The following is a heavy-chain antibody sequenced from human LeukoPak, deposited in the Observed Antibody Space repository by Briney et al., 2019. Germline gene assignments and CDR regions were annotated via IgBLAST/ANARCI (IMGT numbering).Heavy chain of an antibody. D-gene: IGHD1-26*01. J-gene: IGHJ3*02. CDR1: GFTFSSYS. CDR3: ARVNGSYSSDAFDI. Sequence: GGSLRLSCAASGFTFSSYSMNWVRQAPGKGLEWVSSISSSSSYIYYADSVKGRFTISRDNAKNSLYLQMNSLRAEDTAVYYCARVNGSYSSDAFDIWGQGTMVTVSS. V-gene: IGHV3-21*01. CDR2: ISSSSSYI.